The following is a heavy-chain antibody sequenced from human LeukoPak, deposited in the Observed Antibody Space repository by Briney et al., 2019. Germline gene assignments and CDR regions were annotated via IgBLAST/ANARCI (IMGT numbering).Heavy chain of an antibody. Sequence: ASVKVSCKASGYTFTCYYMHWVRQAPGQGLEWMGWINPNSGGTNYAQKFQSRVTMTRDTSISTAYMELSRLRSDDTAVYYCASEPVLRYFDWLYYFDYWGQGTLVTVSS. V-gene: IGHV1-2*02. J-gene: IGHJ4*02. CDR3: ASEPVLRYFDWLYYFDY. D-gene: IGHD3-9*01. CDR1: GYTFTCYY. CDR2: INPNSGGT.